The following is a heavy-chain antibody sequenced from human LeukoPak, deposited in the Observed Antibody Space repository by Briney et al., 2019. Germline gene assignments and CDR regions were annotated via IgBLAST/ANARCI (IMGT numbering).Heavy chain of an antibody. CDR3: ARDKGVVPAATFDP. CDR2: ISAYNGNT. CDR1: GYTFTSYD. J-gene: IGHJ5*02. Sequence: ASVKVSCKASGYTFTSYDINWVRQAPGQGLEWMGWISAYNGNTNYAQKLQGRVTMTTDTSTSTAYMELRSLRSDDTAVYYCARDKGVVPAATFDPWGQGTLVTVSS. V-gene: IGHV1-18*01. D-gene: IGHD2-2*01.